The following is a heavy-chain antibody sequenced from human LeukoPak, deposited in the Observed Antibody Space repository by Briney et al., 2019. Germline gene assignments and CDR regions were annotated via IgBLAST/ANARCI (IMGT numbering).Heavy chain of an antibody. CDR1: GGSISSDSYY. D-gene: IGHD4-17*01. J-gene: IGHJ4*02. CDR2: IYSSGST. V-gene: IGHV4-61*02. Sequence: PSQTLSLTCTVSGGSISSDSYYWSWIRQPAGKGLEWIGRIYSSGSTNYNPSLKSRVTISLDTSKNQFSLKLSSVTAADTAVYYCARDRLHYGEYEKTLDYWGQGTLVTVSS. CDR3: ARDRLHYGEYEKTLDY.